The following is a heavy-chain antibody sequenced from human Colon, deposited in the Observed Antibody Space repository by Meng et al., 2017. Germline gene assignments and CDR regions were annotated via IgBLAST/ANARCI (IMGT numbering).Heavy chain of an antibody. CDR3: ARRIEAVGIRCFDL. CDR2: ISDGGIDT. V-gene: IGHV3-23*01. Sequence: EVQLLESGGGLVQPGGSLRLSCAASGFTFSRYAMSWVRQVPGKGLEWVSAISDGGIDTFYADSVKGRFTISRDNSRNALYLQVDSLRVEDTALYYCARRIEAVGIRCFDLWGRGTLVTVSS. CDR1: GFTFSRYA. J-gene: IGHJ2*01. D-gene: IGHD6-13*01.